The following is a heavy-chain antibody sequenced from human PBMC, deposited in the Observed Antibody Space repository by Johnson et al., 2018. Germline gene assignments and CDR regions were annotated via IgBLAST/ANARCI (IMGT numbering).Heavy chain of an antibody. CDR2: IWYDGSNK. V-gene: IGHV3-33*01. CDR1: GFTFSSYG. D-gene: IGHD2-2*01. CDR3: ARDQDCSSTSCLGMDV. Sequence: QVQLVQSGGGVVQXGRSLRLSCAASGFTFSSYGMHWVRQAPGKGLEWVAVIWYDGSNKYYADSVKGRFTISRDKSKNTLYLQMNSLRAEDTAVYYCARDQDCSSTSCLGMDVWGQGTTVTVSS. J-gene: IGHJ6*02.